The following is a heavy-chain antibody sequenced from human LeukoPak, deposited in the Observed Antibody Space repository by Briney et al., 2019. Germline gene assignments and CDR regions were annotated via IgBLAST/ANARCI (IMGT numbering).Heavy chain of an antibody. V-gene: IGHV1-2*02. CDR1: GYTFTGYS. J-gene: IGHJ3*02. D-gene: IGHD5-24*01. Sequence: ASVKVSCKASGYTFTGYSIHWVRQAPGQGLEWMGWINPNSGGTRSAQKFQGRVTMTRDTSISTAYMELSTLKSDDTAVYYCARDLGGSNTKDAFDIWGQGTMVTVSS. CDR3: ARDLGGSNTKDAFDI. CDR2: INPNSGGT.